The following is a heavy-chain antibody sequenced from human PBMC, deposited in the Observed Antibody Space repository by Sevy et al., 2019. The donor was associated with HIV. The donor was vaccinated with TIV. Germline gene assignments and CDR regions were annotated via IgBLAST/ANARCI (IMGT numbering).Heavy chain of an antibody. V-gene: IGHV1-18*04. CDR2: ISAYNGNT. Sequence: ASVKVSCKASGYTFTSYGISWVRQAPGQGLEWMGWISAYNGNTNYAQKLQGRVTMTTDTSTSTAYMELRSLRSDDTXXXXXXXXXNXXXXXVXTXXYYYYMDVWGKGTTVTVSS. J-gene: IGHJ6*03. CDR3: XXXXNXXXXXVXTXXYYYYMDV. CDR1: GYTFTSYG.